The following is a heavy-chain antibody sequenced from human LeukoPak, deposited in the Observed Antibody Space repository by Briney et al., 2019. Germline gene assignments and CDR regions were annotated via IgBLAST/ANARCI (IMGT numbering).Heavy chain of an antibody. J-gene: IGHJ5*02. CDR2: INPNSGGT. CDR1: GYTFTGYY. D-gene: IGHD2-21*01. V-gene: IGHV1-2*02. Sequence: ASVKVSCKASGYTFTGYYMHWVRQAPGHGLEWMGWINPNSGGTNYAQKFQGRVTMTRDTSISTAYMELSRLRSDDTAVYYCARAKIVAIDWFDPWGQGTLVTVSS. CDR3: ARAKIVAIDWFDP.